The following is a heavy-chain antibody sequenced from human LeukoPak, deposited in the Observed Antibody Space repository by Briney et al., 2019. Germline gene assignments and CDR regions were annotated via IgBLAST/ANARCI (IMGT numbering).Heavy chain of an antibody. CDR3: AREGGNYLNWFEP. CDR2: IIPIFGTA. V-gene: IGHV1-69*13. Sequence: SVKVSCKASGGTFSSYAISWVRQAPGQGLEWMGGIIPIFGTANYAQKFQGRVTITADESTSTAYMELSSLRSEDTAGYYCAREGGNYLNWFEPWGQGTLVTVSS. J-gene: IGHJ5*02. CDR1: GGTFSSYA. D-gene: IGHD3-16*01.